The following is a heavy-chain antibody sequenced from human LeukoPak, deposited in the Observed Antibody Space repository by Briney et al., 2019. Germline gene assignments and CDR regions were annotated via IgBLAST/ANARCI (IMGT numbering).Heavy chain of an antibody. D-gene: IGHD3-22*01. CDR3: AREDSSSYKPFLASWFDP. J-gene: IGHJ5*02. CDR2: IYYSGST. CDR1: GCSISSYY. Sequence: PSETLSLTCTVSGCSISSYYWSWIRQPPGKGLEWIGYIYYSGSTNYNPSLKSRVSISLDTSKNQLSLMLSSVTAADTAVYYGAREDSSSYKPFLASWFDPWGQGTLVTVSS. V-gene: IGHV4-59*12.